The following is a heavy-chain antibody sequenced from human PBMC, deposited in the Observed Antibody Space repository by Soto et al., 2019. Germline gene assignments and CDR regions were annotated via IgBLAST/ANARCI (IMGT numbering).Heavy chain of an antibody. CDR1: GGSISSSSYY. CDR3: ARQERYSYGSGAVDY. D-gene: IGHD5-18*01. J-gene: IGHJ4*02. Sequence: QLQLQESGPGLVKPSETLSLTCTVSGGSISSSSYYWGWIRQPPGKGLEWIGSIYYSGSTYYNPSLKSRVNISVDTSKIQFSLKLSSVTAADTAVYYCARQERYSYGSGAVDYWGQGTLVTVSS. V-gene: IGHV4-39*01. CDR2: IYYSGST.